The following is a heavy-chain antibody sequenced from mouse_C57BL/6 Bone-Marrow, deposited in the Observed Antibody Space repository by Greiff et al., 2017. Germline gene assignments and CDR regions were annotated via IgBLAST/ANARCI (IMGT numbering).Heavy chain of an antibody. V-gene: IGHV5-4*03. J-gene: IGHJ3*01. CDR3: ARKVYYDYSFAY. CDR1: GFTFSSYA. Sequence: EVKLVASGGGLVKPGGSLKLSCAASGFTFSSYAMSWVRQTPEKRLEWVATISDGGSYTYYPDNVKGRFTISRDNAKNNLYLQMRHLKSEDTAMYYCARKVYYDYSFAYWGQGTLVTVSA. D-gene: IGHD2-4*01. CDR2: ISDGGSYT.